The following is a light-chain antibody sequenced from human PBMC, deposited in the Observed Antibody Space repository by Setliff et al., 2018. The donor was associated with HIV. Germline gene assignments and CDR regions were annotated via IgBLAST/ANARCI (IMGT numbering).Light chain of an antibody. CDR1: SGHSIYA. CDR3: QTWGTATLV. V-gene: IGLV4-69*01. Sequence: QPVLTQSPPASASPGASVKLTCTLSSGHSIYAIAWHQQQPEKGPRYLMKLNSDGSHNKGDGIPDRFSGSSSGAERYLTISSLQSEDEADYYCQTWGTATLVFGGGTQLTVL. CDR2: LNSDGSH. J-gene: IGLJ2*01.